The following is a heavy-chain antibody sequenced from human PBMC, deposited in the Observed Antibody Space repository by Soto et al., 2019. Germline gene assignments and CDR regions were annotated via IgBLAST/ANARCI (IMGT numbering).Heavy chain of an antibody. D-gene: IGHD4-4*01. CDR3: AKRRGDHSNYSWGIDV. Sequence: QVQLVESGGGVVQPGRSLRLSCAASGFTFSNYGIHWVRQAPGKGLVWVTVISYDGSHKYYADSVKGRFTISRDNPKNTVYLEMNSLRDEDTAVYYCAKRRGDHSNYSWGIDVWGQGTTVTVSS. J-gene: IGHJ6*02. V-gene: IGHV3-30*18. CDR2: ISYDGSHK. CDR1: GFTFSNYG.